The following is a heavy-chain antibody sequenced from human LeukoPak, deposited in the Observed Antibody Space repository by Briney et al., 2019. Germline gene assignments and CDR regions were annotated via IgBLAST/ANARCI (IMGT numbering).Heavy chain of an antibody. CDR2: IIPIFGTA. CDR3: ARAYCGGDCYPALDAFDI. J-gene: IGHJ3*02. V-gene: IGHV1-69*05. Sequence: SVKVSCKASGGTFSSYAISWVRQAPGQGLEWMGGIIPIFGTANYAQKFQGRVTITTDESTSTAYMELSSLRSEDTAVYYCARAYCGGDCYPALDAFDIWGQRTMVTVSS. CDR1: GGTFSSYA. D-gene: IGHD2-21*02.